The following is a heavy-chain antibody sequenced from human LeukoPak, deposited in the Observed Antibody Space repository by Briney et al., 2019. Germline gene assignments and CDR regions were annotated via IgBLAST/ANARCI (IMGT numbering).Heavy chain of an antibody. CDR2: ISGSGGST. CDR3: ARRNSGWFDY. Sequence: GGSLRLSCAASGFTFSSYAMSWVRQAPGKGREWVSAISGSGGSTYYADSVKGRFTISRDNSKNTLYLQMNSLRAEDTAVYYCARRNSGWFDYWGQGTLVTVSS. D-gene: IGHD6-19*01. CDR1: GFTFSSYA. V-gene: IGHV3-23*01. J-gene: IGHJ4*02.